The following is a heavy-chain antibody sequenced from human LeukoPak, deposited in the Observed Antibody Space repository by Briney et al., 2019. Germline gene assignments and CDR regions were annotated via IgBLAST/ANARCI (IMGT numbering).Heavy chain of an antibody. CDR1: GFIVSSTY. J-gene: IGHJ3*02. CDR2: IHNDGST. V-gene: IGHV3-53*01. D-gene: IGHD4-17*01. CDR3: ARDIRPGDDYGDAFDI. Sequence: GGSLRLSCAVSGFIVSSTYMTWLRQAPGKGLEWVSVIHNDGSTYHADSVKGRFTISRDNSKSTLYLQINSLRVEDTAVYYCARDIRPGDDYGDAFDIWGQGTMVTVSS.